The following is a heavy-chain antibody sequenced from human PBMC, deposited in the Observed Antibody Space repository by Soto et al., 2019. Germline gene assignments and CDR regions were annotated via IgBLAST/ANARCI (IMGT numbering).Heavy chain of an antibody. CDR3: ARIPQWYQGYYYGMDV. J-gene: IGHJ6*02. V-gene: IGHV2-70*01. Sequence: SGPTLVNPTQTLTLTCTFSGFSLSTSGMCVSWIRQPPGKALEWLALIDWDDDKYYSTSLKTRLTISKDTSKNQVVLTMTNMDPVDTATYYCARIPQWYQGYYYGMDVWGQGTTVTSP. D-gene: IGHD2-2*01. CDR1: GFSLSTSGMC. CDR2: IDWDDDK.